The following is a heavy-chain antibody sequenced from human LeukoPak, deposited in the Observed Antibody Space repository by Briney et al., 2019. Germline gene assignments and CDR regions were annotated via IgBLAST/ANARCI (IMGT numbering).Heavy chain of an antibody. V-gene: IGHV4-59*08. Sequence: SETLSLTCTVSGGSISSYYWSWIRQPPGKELEWIGSMYYSGSTYYNPSLNSRVTISVDTSKNHFSLKLSSVTAADTAVYYCARLSGWYDGFDPWGQGTLVTVSS. J-gene: IGHJ5*02. CDR2: MYYSGST. D-gene: IGHD6-13*01. CDR1: GGSISSYY. CDR3: ARLSGWYDGFDP.